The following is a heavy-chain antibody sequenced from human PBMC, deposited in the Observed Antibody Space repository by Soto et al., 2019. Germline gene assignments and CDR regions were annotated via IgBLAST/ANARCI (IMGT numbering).Heavy chain of an antibody. Sequence: PGGSLRLSCAASGFTFSSYGMHWVRQAPGKGLEWVAVIWYDGSNKYYADSVKGRFTISRDNSKNTLYLQMNSLRAEDTAVYYCARDRLYYDISPGMDVWGQGTTVTVSS. CDR3: ARDRLYYDISPGMDV. CDR1: GFTFSSYG. J-gene: IGHJ6*02. D-gene: IGHD3-9*01. CDR2: IWYDGSNK. V-gene: IGHV3-33*01.